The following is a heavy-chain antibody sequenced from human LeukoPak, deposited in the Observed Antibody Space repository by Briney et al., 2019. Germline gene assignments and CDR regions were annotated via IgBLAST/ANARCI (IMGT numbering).Heavy chain of an antibody. CDR1: GFTFSSYS. CDR2: ISSSSSYI. J-gene: IGHJ1*01. D-gene: IGHD1-14*01. CDR3: ARAENLSYRDLEYFQH. Sequence: GGSLRLSCAASGFTFSSYSMNWVRQAPGKGLEWVSSISSSSSYIYYADSVKGRFTISRDNAKNSLYLQMNSLRAEDTAVYYCARAENLSYRDLEYFQHWGQGTLVTVSS. V-gene: IGHV3-21*01.